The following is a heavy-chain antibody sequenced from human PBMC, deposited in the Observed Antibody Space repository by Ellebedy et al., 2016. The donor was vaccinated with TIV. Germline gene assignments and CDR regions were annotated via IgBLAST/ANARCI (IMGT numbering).Heavy chain of an antibody. J-gene: IGHJ4*02. Sequence: GESLKISCAASGFNFDTYDMHWVRQAPGKGLEWVTIISYDGTKKNYAESVKGRFTISRDNSKNTLYLQMNNLGPEDTALYYCVRDPTLITGTTLDFWGQGTLVTVSS. CDR3: VRDPTLITGTTLDF. CDR2: ISYDGTKK. D-gene: IGHD1-7*01. V-gene: IGHV3-30*03. CDR1: GFNFDTYD.